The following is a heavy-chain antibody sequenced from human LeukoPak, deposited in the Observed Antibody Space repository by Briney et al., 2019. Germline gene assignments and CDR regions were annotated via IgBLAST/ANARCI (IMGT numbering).Heavy chain of an antibody. J-gene: IGHJ3*02. Sequence: GGSLRLSCEASGFTFSSYGMHWVRQAPGKGLEWVAVISYDGSNKYYADSVKGRFTISRDNSKNTLYLQMNSLRAEDTAVYYCATLAGGYSYGYDHNAFDIWGQGTMVTVSS. CDR3: ATLAGGYSYGYDHNAFDI. D-gene: IGHD5-18*01. CDR1: GFTFSSYG. V-gene: IGHV3-30*03. CDR2: ISYDGSNK.